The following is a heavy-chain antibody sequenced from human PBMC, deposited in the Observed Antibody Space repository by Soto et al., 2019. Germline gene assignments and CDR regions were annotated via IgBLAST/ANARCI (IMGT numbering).Heavy chain of an antibody. CDR2: IYYSGST. J-gene: IGHJ6*02. CDR1: GGSISSGDYY. V-gene: IGHV4-30-4*01. CDR3: ARDYSSSSTNWGDYYYYGMDV. Sequence: SETLSLTCTVSGGSISSGDYYWSWIRQPPGKGLEWIGYIYYSGSTYYNPSLKSRVTISVDTSKNQFSLKLSSVTAADTAVYYCARDYSSSSTNWGDYYYYGMDVWDQGTTVTISS. D-gene: IGHD6-6*01.